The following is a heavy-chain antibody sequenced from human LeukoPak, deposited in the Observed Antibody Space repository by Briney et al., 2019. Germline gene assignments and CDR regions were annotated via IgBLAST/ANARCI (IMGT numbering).Heavy chain of an antibody. V-gene: IGHV3-7*03. CDR2: IKEDGSEK. D-gene: IGHD2/OR15-2a*01. CDR1: GFSFSGYW. Sequence: GGSLRLSCAASGFSFSGYWMTWVRQAPGKGLEWVANIKEDGSEKYYADFVKGRFTISRDNAKNSLDLQMNSLRAEDTGVYYCARRGSTDYWGQGTLVTVPS. CDR3: ARRGSTDY. J-gene: IGHJ4*02.